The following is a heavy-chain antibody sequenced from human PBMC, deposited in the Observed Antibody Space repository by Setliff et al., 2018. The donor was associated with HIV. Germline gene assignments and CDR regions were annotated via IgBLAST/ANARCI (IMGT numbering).Heavy chain of an antibody. Sequence: ASVKVSCKVSGYTFTTYSIHWVRQAPGQRPEWMGWLRTGNGDTSYSESLQGRVTFTSDTSANTVYMELRSLGSDDTAVYFCARRASTAEVFDYWGQGTLVTVSS. J-gene: IGHJ4*02. D-gene: IGHD1-1*01. CDR3: ARRASTAEVFDY. V-gene: IGHV1-3*04. CDR2: LRTGNGDT. CDR1: GYTFTTYS.